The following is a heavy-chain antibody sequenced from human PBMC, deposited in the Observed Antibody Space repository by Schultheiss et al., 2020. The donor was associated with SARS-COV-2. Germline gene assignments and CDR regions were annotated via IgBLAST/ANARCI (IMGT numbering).Heavy chain of an antibody. V-gene: IGHV3-23*01. Sequence: GGSLRLSCTASGFIFSSNTMHWVRQAPGKGLEWVSAISGSGGSTYYADSVKGRFTISRDNAKNTLYLQMNSLRAEDTAVYYCATLDTDFDYWGQGTLVTVSS. J-gene: IGHJ4*02. CDR2: ISGSGGST. CDR1: GFIFSSNT. CDR3: ATLDTDFDY. D-gene: IGHD5-18*01.